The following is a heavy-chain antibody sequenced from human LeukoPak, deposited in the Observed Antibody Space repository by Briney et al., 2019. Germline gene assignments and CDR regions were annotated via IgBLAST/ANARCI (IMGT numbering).Heavy chain of an antibody. V-gene: IGHV3-30*18. Sequence: GGSLRLSCEASGFTFSSYGIHWVRQAPGKGLEWVAVMSYDGRNKHYADSVKGRFTISRDNSKNTLYLQMNSLRAEDTAVYYCAKDRKKAAGTRYFDYWGQGTLVTVSS. CDR1: GFTFSSYG. CDR2: MSYDGRNK. J-gene: IGHJ4*02. D-gene: IGHD6-13*01. CDR3: AKDRKKAAGTRYFDY.